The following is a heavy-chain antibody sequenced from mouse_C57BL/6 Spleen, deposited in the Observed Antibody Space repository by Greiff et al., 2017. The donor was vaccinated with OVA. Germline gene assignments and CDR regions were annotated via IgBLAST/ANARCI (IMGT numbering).Heavy chain of an antibody. Sequence: VKLMESGGGLVKPGGSLKLSCAASGFTFSSYAMSWVRQTPEKRLEWVATISDGGSYTYYPDNVKGRFTISRDNAKNNLYLQMSHLKSEDTAMYYCARGITTVVATRAMDYWGQGTSVTVSS. CDR2: ISDGGSYT. D-gene: IGHD1-1*01. J-gene: IGHJ4*01. CDR3: ARGITTVVATRAMDY. V-gene: IGHV5-4*03. CDR1: GFTFSSYA.